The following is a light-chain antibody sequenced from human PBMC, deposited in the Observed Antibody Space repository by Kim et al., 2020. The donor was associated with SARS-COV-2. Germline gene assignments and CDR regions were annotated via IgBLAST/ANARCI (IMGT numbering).Light chain of an antibody. J-gene: IGLJ1*01. Sequence: SVTSSCAGTSSDVGGYNYVFWYQQHPGKTPKLTIYEVSKRPSGVPDRFSGSKSGNTASLTVSGLQAEDEADYFCSSYAGSNNPFVFGTGTKVTVL. CDR2: EVS. V-gene: IGLV2-8*01. CDR3: SSYAGSNNPFV. CDR1: SSDVGGYNY.